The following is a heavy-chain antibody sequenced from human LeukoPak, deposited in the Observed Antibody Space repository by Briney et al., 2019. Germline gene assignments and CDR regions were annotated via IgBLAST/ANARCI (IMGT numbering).Heavy chain of an antibody. CDR1: GFTFRLFG. J-gene: IGHJ4*02. Sequence: GGSLRLSCVASGFTFRLFGMHWVRQAPGKGLEWVSFIRFDGSNTYHADSAKGRFTISRDNSKNTLYLQMNSLTSADTAVYYCAKVKTDILIPDSWGQGTLVTVSS. CDR2: IRFDGSNT. CDR3: AKVKTDILIPDS. D-gene: IGHD2-21*02. V-gene: IGHV3-30*02.